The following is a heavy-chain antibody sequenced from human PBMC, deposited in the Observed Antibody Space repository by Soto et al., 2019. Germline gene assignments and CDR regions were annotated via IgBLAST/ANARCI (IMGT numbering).Heavy chain of an antibody. Sequence: GGSLRLSCAASGFTFRNYPMTWVRQAPGKGLDWVSTISGSGVDTYYPDSVKGRVTISRDNSKNTLYLQINSLRAEDTAVYYCAKGGLLPRANRWFWGQGTLVTVSS. J-gene: IGHJ4*02. D-gene: IGHD2-2*01. CDR3: AKGGLLPRANRWF. CDR1: GFTFRNYP. V-gene: IGHV3-23*01. CDR2: ISGSGVDT.